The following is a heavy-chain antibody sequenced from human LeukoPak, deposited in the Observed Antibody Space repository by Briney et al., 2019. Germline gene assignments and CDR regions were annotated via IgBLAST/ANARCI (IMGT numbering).Heavy chain of an antibody. CDR2: IYYIGST. J-gene: IGHJ6*02. CDR3: ARSYDSRGYYYYGMDV. Sequence: SETLSLTCAVYGGSFSGYYWSWIRQPPGKGLQWIGYIYYIGSTDYNPSLKSRVTISVDTSKNQFSLKLTSVTAADTAVYYCARSYDSRGYYYYGMDVWGQGTTVTVSS. V-gene: IGHV4-59*01. D-gene: IGHD3-22*01. CDR1: GGSFSGYY.